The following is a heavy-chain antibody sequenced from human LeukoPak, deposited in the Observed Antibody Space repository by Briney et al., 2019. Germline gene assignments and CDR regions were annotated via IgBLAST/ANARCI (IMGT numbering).Heavy chain of an antibody. CDR3: ARNKRMTTGPFDP. J-gene: IGHJ5*02. D-gene: IGHD4-17*01. V-gene: IGHV1-2*02. Sequence: ASVKVSCKASGYTFTGYFIHWVRQAPGQGLEWMGWINPNSGGTNYAQKFQGRVTMTRNTSISTACMELSSLRSEDTAVYYCARNKRMTTGPFDPWGQGTPVTVPS. CDR1: GYTFTGYF. CDR2: INPNSGGT.